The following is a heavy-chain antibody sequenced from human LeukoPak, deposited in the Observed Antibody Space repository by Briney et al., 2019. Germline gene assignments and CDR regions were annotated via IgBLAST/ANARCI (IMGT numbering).Heavy chain of an antibody. V-gene: IGHV1-69*13. CDR1: GGTFSSYA. CDR3: ARDCLELRFGASQQCQDY. Sequence: GASAKVSCKASGGTFSSYAISWVRQAPGQGLEWMGGIIPIFGTANYAQKFQGRVTITADESTSTAHMELSSLRSEDTAVYYCARDCLELRFGASQQCQDYWGQGTLVTVSS. CDR2: IIPIFGTA. D-gene: IGHD1-7*01. J-gene: IGHJ4*02.